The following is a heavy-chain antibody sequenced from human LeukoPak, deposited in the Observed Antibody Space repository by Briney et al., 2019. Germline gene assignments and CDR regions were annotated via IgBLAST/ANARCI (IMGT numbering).Heavy chain of an antibody. D-gene: IGHD6-13*01. J-gene: IGHJ4*02. Sequence: SVKVSCKASGGTSSSYAISWVRQAPGQGLDWMGGIIPIFGTANYAQKFQGRVAITADKSTSTAYMELSSLRSEDTAVYYCASGLGSSSWYRSRYYFDYWGQGTLVTVSS. CDR3: ASGLGSSSWYRSRYYFDY. V-gene: IGHV1-69*06. CDR1: GGTSSSYA. CDR2: IIPIFGTA.